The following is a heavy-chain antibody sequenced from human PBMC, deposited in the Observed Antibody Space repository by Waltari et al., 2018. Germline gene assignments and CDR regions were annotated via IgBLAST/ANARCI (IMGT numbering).Heavy chain of an antibody. Sequence: QVQLQESGPGLVKPSETLSLTCAVSGYSISSGPYWGWLRQPPGKGLEWIGTIYHSGTTYYNPSLKSRVTLSVDKSKNQFSLKLTSMTAADTAVYYCARHGIAGRLFDYWGQGTLVTVSS. V-gene: IGHV4-38-2*01. J-gene: IGHJ4*02. CDR2: IYHSGTT. CDR1: GYSISSGPY. CDR3: ARHGIAGRLFDY. D-gene: IGHD6-13*01.